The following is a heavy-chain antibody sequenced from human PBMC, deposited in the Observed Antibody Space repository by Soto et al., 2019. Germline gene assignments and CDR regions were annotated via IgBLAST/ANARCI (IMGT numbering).Heavy chain of an antibody. CDR1: GASISSYH. J-gene: IGHJ6*03. CDR3: AAAVPAEYVFTYYYMDV. CDR2: IYYSGSA. V-gene: IGHV4-59*01. Sequence: QVQLQESGPGLVKPSETLSLTCTVSGASISSYHWSWIRQTPGKGLEWIGYIYYSGSANYNPSLKRRVTFSVDTPKNQVSLKLSSVTAADTGVYYCAAAVPAEYVFTYYYMDVWGKGTTVTVSS. D-gene: IGHD3-16*01.